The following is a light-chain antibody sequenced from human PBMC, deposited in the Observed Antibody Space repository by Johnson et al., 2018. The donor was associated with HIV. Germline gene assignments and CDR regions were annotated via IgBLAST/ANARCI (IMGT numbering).Light chain of an antibody. CDR2: DNN. V-gene: IGLV1-51*01. CDR3: GAWDTSLSAGGV. CDR1: SSNIGNNY. J-gene: IGLJ1*01. Sequence: HSVLTQPPSVSAAPGQKVTISCSGSSSNIGNNYVSWYQQLPGTAPKLLIYDNNKRPSGIPDRFSASKSGTSATMDITGLQTGDEADYYCGAWDTSLSAGGVFGTGTKVTVL.